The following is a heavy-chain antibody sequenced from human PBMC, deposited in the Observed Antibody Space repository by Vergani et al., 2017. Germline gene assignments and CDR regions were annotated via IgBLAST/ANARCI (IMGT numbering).Heavy chain of an antibody. CDR1: GFTFSSYG. V-gene: IGHV3-33*01. CDR3: ARGDGENIDY. CDR2: IWYDGSNK. D-gene: IGHD3-3*01. J-gene: IGHJ4*02. Sequence: QVQLVESGGGVVQPGRSLRLSCAASGFTFSSYGMHWVRQAPGKGLEWVVVIWYDGSNKYYADSVKGRFTISRDNSKNTLYLQMNSLRAEDTAVYYCARGDGENIDYWGQGTLVTVSS.